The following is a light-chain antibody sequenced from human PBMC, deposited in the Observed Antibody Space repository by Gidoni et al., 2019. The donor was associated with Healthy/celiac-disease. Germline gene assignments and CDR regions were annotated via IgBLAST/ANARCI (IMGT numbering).Light chain of an antibody. CDR1: QSISSY. CDR2: AAS. J-gene: IGKJ4*01. V-gene: IGKV1-39*01. CDR3: QQSYSTPLT. Sequence: DIQMTQSPSSLSASVGDRVTITCRASQSISSYLNWYQQKPGKATKLLSYAASSLQGGVPSRFSGSGSGTDFTLTISSLQPEDFATYYCQQSYSTPLTFGGGTKVEIK.